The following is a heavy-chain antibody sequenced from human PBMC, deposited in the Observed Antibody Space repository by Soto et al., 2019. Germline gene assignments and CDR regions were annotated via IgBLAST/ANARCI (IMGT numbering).Heavy chain of an antibody. CDR3: ATGDDLDY. Sequence: QVQPQLWGPGLLQPSETLSLNCGGFNLYVREYFWTWIRQPPGKGLEWLGEITRSGSTNYNPSLNSRLPISLDTSKNQFSLWLTSVTAADTAVYYCATGDDLDYWGQGALVTVSS. J-gene: IGHJ4*02. CDR1: NLYVREYF. D-gene: IGHD3-3*01. CDR2: ITRSGST. V-gene: IGHV4-34*02.